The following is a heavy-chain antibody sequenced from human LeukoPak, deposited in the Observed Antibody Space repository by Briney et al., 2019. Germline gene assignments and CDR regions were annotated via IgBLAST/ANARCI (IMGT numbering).Heavy chain of an antibody. CDR1: SASFNGYY. V-gene: IGHV4-34*01. J-gene: IGHJ5*02. CDR3: ARHYRPWFDP. Sequence: SETLSLTCAVYSASFNGYYWSWIRQPPGKGLEWIGEINHNGSTNYNPSLKSRVTISVDTSKNQFSLKLSSVAAADTAVYYCARHYRPWFDPWGQGTLVTVSS. D-gene: IGHD3-16*02. CDR2: INHNGST.